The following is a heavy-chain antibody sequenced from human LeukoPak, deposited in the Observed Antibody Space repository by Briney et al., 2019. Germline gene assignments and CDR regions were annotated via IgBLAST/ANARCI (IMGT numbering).Heavy chain of an antibody. D-gene: IGHD2-21*02. CDR1: GGSISSSSYY. Sequence: PSETLSLTCTVSGGSISSSSYYWGWIRQPPGKGLEWIGSIYYSGSTYYNPSLKSRVTISVDTSKNQFSLKLSSVTAADTAVYYCARGTKSSRVTVLTSFWFFDLWGRGTLVTVSS. J-gene: IGHJ2*01. CDR2: IYYSGST. V-gene: IGHV4-39*01. CDR3: ARGTKSSRVTVLTSFWFFDL.